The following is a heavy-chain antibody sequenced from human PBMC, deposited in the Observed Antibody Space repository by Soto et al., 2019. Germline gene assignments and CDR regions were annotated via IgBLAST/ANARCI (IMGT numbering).Heavy chain of an antibody. Sequence: EVQLVESGGGLVKPGGSLRLSCAASGFTFSIYSMNWVRQAPGKGLEWVSSISSSSSSIYYADSVKGRFTISRDNAKNSLYLQMNSLRAEDTAVYYCARGYDSSGYLSDYWGQGTLVTVSS. CDR1: GFTFSIYS. J-gene: IGHJ4*02. CDR3: ARGYDSSGYLSDY. CDR2: ISSSSSSI. D-gene: IGHD3-22*01. V-gene: IGHV3-21*01.